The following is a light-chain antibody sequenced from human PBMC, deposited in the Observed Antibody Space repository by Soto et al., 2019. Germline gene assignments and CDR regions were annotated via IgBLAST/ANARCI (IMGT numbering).Light chain of an antibody. Sequence: EIVLTQSPATLSLSPGERATLSCRASQSVSSYLAWYQQKPGQAPRHLLYDASNWATGIPARFSGSGSGTDLTLTISSLEPEDFAVYYCQQRSNWPPGFTFGPGTKVHIK. J-gene: IGKJ3*01. CDR3: QQRSNWPPGFT. CDR2: DAS. CDR1: QSVSSY. V-gene: IGKV3-11*01.